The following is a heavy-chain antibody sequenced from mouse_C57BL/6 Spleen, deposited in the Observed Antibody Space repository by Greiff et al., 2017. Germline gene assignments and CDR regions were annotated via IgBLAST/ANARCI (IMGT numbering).Heavy chain of an antibody. J-gene: IGHJ1*03. D-gene: IGHD3-3*01. Sequence: DVMLVESGGGLVKPGGSLKLSCAASGFTFSDYGMHWVRQAPEKGLEWVAYISSGSSTIYYADTVKGRSTISTDKAKNTLCLLKTSLRAEDTAMYYCARGDGYFDVWGTGTTVTVSS. V-gene: IGHV5-17*01. CDR2: ISSGSSTI. CDR3: ARGDGYFDV. CDR1: GFTFSDYG.